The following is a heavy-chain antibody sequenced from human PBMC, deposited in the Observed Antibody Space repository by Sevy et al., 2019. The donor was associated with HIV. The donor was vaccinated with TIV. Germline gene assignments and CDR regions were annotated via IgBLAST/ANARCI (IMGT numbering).Heavy chain of an antibody. CDR1: GFTFSSYS. CDR2: ISSSSSTI. D-gene: IGHD3-16*01. Sequence: GGCLRLSCAASGFTFSSYSMNWVRQAPGKGLEWVSYISSSSSTIYYADSVKGRFTISRDNAKNSLYLQMNSLRAEDTAVYYCARGPLGPPWDWGQGTLVTVSS. CDR3: ARGPLGPPWD. J-gene: IGHJ4*02. V-gene: IGHV3-48*01.